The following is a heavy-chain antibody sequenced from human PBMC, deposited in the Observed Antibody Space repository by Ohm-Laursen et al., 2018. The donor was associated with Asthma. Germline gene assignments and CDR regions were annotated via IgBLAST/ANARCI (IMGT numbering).Heavy chain of an antibody. CDR3: VRISRSYYSDF. J-gene: IGHJ4*02. Sequence: SLRLSCAASGFTFSDHYIDWVRQAPGKGLGWVGRIRHKASAYTTEYAASVKGRFTISRDDSKNSVYLQLNSLKSEDTALYYCVRISRSYYSDFWGQGTLVTVSS. CDR2: IRHKASAYTT. V-gene: IGHV3-72*01. CDR1: GFTFSDHY. D-gene: IGHD6-6*01.